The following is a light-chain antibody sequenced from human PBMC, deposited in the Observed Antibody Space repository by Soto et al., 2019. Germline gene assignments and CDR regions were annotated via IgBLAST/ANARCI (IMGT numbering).Light chain of an antibody. CDR1: QSISSW. CDR3: QQYNSYSGT. V-gene: IGKV1-5*01. J-gene: IGKJ1*01. Sequence: DIQMTQSPSTLSASVGDRVTITCRASQSISSWLAWYQQKPGKAPKLLIYDASSLESGVPSRFSGSGSGTEFSLTISSLQPDDFATYYCQQYNSYSGTVGQGPKVEIK. CDR2: DAS.